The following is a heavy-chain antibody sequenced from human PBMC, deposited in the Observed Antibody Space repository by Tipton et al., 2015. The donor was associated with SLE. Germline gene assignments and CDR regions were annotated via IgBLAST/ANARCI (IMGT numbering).Heavy chain of an antibody. CDR1: GFTFSNYG. D-gene: IGHD2-15*01. Sequence: SLRPSCAASGFTFSNYGMHWVRQAPGKGLEWVAVISYDGFNKYYADSVKGRFTISRDNSKNTLYLQMNSLRAEDTAFYYCAKDQSGGSSVGYFQHWGQGTLVTVSS. V-gene: IGHV3-30*18. CDR3: AKDQSGGSSVGYFQH. J-gene: IGHJ1*01. CDR2: ISYDGFNK.